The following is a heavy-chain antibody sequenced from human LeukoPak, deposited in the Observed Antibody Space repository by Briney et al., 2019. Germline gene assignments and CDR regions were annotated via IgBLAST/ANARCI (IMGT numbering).Heavy chain of an antibody. CDR3: ARDLDYYGSGYGAFDI. D-gene: IGHD3-10*01. CDR2: INPSGGST. J-gene: IGHJ3*02. Sequence: ASVKVSCKASGGTFSSYAISWVRQAPGQGLEWMGIINPSGGSTSYAQKFQGRVTMTRDTSTSTVYMELSSLRPEDTAVYYCARDLDYYGSGYGAFDIWGQGTMVTVSS. V-gene: IGHV1-46*01. CDR1: GGTFSSYA.